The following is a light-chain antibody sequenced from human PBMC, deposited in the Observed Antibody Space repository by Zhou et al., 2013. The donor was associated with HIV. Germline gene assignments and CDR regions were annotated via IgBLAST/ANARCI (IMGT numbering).Light chain of an antibody. V-gene: IGKV3-11*01. J-gene: IGKJ3*01. Sequence: EIVLTQSPATLSLSPGDRATLSCRASQSVSSYLAWYQQRPGQAPRLLIYDASNRAAGIPARFSGSGSGTDFTLTISSLQPEDFAVYYCQQRSNWPRAFGPGT. CDR2: DAS. CDR1: QSVSSY. CDR3: QQRSNWPRA.